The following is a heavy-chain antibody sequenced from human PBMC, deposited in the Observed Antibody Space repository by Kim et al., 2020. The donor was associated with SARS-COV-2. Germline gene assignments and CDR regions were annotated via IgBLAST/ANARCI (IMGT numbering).Heavy chain of an antibody. CDR3: ARHPRGVYYDSSGYYVLAYFDY. D-gene: IGHD3-22*01. Sequence: SETLSLTCTVSGGSISSSSYYWGWIRQPPGKGLEWIGSIYYSGSTYYNPSLKSRVNISVDTSKNQFSLKLSSVTAADTAVYYCARHPRGVYYDSSGYYVLAYFDYWGQGTLVTVSS. CDR1: GGSISSSSYY. J-gene: IGHJ4*02. CDR2: IYYSGST. V-gene: IGHV4-39*01.